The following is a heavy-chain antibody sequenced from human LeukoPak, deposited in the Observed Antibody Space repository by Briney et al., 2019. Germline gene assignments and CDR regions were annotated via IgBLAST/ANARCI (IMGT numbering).Heavy chain of an antibody. CDR2: INNDGSNT. CDR1: GFTFITYW. V-gene: IGHV3-74*01. D-gene: IGHD1-26*01. CDR3: ARRSVGGPYFDF. Sequence: GGSLRLSCAASGFTFITYWMHWVRQAPGKGLVWVARINNDGSNTNYADSVKGRFTISRDNAKNTLYLQMNSLRAEDTAVYCCARRSVGGPYFDFWGQGTLVTVSS. J-gene: IGHJ4*02.